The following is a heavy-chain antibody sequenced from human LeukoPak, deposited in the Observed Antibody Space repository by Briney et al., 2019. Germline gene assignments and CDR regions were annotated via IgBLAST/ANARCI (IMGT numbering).Heavy chain of an antibody. CDR3: ARGYYYYMDV. CDR1: GGSIGTYY. Sequence: SETLSLTCTVSGGSIGTYYWSWIRQPPGKGLEWIGYIYYSGSTNYNPSLKSRVTISVDTSKNQFSLKLSSVTAADTAVYYCARGYYYYMDVWGKGTTVTVSS. V-gene: IGHV4-59*01. CDR2: IYYSGST. J-gene: IGHJ6*03.